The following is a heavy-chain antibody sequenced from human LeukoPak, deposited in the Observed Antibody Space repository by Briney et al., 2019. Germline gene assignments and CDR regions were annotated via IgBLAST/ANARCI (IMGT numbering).Heavy chain of an antibody. CDR2: INPSGGST. CDR1: GYTFTSYY. CDR3: TTSTGARFEDYYDSTTPLFDY. V-gene: IGHV1-46*01. D-gene: IGHD3-22*01. Sequence: ASVKVSCKASGYTFTSYYMHWVRQAPGQGLEWMGIINPSGGSTSYAQKFQGRVTMTRDMSTSTVYMELSSLRSEDTAVYYCTTSTGARFEDYYDSTTPLFDYWGQGTLVTVSS. J-gene: IGHJ4*02.